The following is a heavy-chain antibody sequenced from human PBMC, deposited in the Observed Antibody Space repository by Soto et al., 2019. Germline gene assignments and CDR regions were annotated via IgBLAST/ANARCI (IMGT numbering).Heavy chain of an antibody. J-gene: IGHJ4*02. CDR3: VRSRLYSSPLGGPYYFDY. CDR1: GGSISSYY. Sequence: PSETRSLTCTVSGGSISSYYWSWIRQPPGKGLEWIGYIYYSGSTNYNPSLKSRVTIPVDTSKNQFSLKLSSVTAADTAVYYCVRSRLYSSPLGGPYYFDYWGQGTLVTVS. D-gene: IGHD6-6*01. CDR2: IYYSGST. V-gene: IGHV4-59*01.